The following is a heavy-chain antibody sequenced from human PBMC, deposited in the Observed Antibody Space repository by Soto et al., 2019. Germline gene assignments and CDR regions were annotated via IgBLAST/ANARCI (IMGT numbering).Heavy chain of an antibody. CDR1: GDSIGGGGYY. V-gene: IGHV4-31*03. Sequence: PSETLSLTCTVSGDSIGGGGYYWSWIRQYSGKGLEWIGYISYSGSTYYNPSLKSRVTISLDTSKNQFSLKLGSVTAADTALYYCARTYYDILSGFYLFDYWGQGTLVTVSS. J-gene: IGHJ4*02. D-gene: IGHD3-9*01. CDR2: ISYSGST. CDR3: ARTYYDILSGFYLFDY.